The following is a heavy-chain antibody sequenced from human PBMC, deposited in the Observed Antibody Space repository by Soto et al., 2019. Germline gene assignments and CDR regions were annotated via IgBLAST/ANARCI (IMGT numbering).Heavy chain of an antibody. D-gene: IGHD5-12*01. CDR2: IIPIFGTP. CDR1: GGTFNSYA. Sequence: QVLLVQSGAEVKKPGSSVKVSCKASGGTFNSYAFSWVRQAPGQGLEWMGGIIPIFGTPNYAQKFQGRVTITADESTSTAYMELSGLRSEDTAVYYCASRSENGYNYDIDYWGQGTLVTVSS. V-gene: IGHV1-69*12. CDR3: ASRSENGYNYDIDY. J-gene: IGHJ4*02.